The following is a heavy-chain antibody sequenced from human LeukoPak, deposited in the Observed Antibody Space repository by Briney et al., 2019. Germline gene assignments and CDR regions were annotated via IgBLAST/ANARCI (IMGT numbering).Heavy chain of an antibody. D-gene: IGHD6-13*01. CDR2: IVVDSDNT. CDR1: GFTFTSRSA. CDR3: AAPYTSSWFDL. J-gene: IGHJ5*02. Sequence: SVKVSCKASGFTFTSRSAVQWVRQARGQRLEWIGWIVVDSDNTNYAENFQGRVTITRDMSASTSYMELSSLRSEDTAVYFRAAPYTSSWFDLWGQGTLVTVSS. V-gene: IGHV1-58*01.